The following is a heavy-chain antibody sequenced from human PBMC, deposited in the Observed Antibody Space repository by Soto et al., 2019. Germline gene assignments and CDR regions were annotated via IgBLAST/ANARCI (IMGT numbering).Heavy chain of an antibody. CDR3: ADRTGTNPCYDYMAV. V-gene: IGHV1-58*02. CDR2: IVVGSGNT. J-gene: IGHJ6*03. CDR1: GFTFSRSA. Sequence: QMQLVQSGPEVKKPGTSVKGSCRASGFTFSRSAMQWVRQARGQRLEWIGWIVVGSGNTNYAQKFQERGTISRDMSTSTGYMELTSLRSEDTAVYYGADRTGTNPCYDYMAVWGKGTTVTVSS. D-gene: IGHD1-1*01.